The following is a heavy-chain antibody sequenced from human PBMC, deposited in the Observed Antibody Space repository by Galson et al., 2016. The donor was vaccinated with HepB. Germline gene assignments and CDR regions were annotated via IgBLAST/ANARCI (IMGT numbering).Heavy chain of an antibody. CDR2: LYGIGTT. CDR1: GFSVTRNY. Sequence: SLRLSCAASGFSVTRNYMTWVRQAPGKGLEWVSVLYGIGTTYYADSVQGRFTISRDDDQNTLFLQMDRLRPEDTATYFCALGFCGGTSCYGGFYYGMDVWGKGTRVIVSS. CDR3: ALGFCGGTSCYGGFYYGMDV. D-gene: IGHD2-2*01. J-gene: IGHJ6*04. V-gene: IGHV3-66*02.